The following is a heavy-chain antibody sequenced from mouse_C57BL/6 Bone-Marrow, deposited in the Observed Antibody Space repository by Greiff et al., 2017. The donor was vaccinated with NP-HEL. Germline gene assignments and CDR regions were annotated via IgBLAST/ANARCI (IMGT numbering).Heavy chain of an antibody. J-gene: IGHJ1*03. CDR2: INPNNGGT. V-gene: IGHV1-18*01. CDR3: ARGYGNYRWYFDV. Sequence: EVKLQQSGPELVKPGASVKIPCKASGYTFTDYNMDWVKQSHGQSLEWIGDINPNNGGTIYNQKFKGKATLTVDKSSSTAYMALRSLTSEDTAVYYCARGYGNYRWYFDVWGTGTTVTVSS. CDR1: GYTFTDYN. D-gene: IGHD2-1*01.